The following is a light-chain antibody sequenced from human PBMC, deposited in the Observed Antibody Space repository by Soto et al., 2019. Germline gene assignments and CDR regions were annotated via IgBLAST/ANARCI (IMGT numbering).Light chain of an antibody. J-gene: IGKJ5*01. CDR1: QTVGRS. Sequence: EIVLTQSPATLSLSPGERATLSCRASQTVGRSLAWYQQKPGQAPRLLISDASNRATGIPARFSGSGAGTDFTLTISSLESEDFAIYYCQQRSYWPLTFGQGTRLEIK. V-gene: IGKV3-11*01. CDR2: DAS. CDR3: QQRSYWPLT.